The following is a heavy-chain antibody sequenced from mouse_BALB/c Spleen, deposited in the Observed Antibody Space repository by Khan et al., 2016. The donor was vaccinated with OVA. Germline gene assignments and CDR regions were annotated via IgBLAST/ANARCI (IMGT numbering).Heavy chain of an antibody. V-gene: IGHV1-77*01. J-gene: IGHJ3*01. CDR1: GYTFTDYY. CDR2: ISPGSGDT. Sequence: QVRLQQSGAELARPGASVKLSCKASGYTFTDYYINWVKQRTGQGLEWIGEISPGSGDTYYNERFKGKATLTADKSSSTAYMQLCSLTSEASAVYFCARRNYFGYTFAYWGQGTLVTVSA. CDR3: ARRNYFGYTFAY. D-gene: IGHD1-2*01.